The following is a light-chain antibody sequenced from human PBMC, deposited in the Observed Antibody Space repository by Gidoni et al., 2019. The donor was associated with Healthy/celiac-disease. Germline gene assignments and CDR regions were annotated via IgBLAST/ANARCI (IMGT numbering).Light chain of an antibody. CDR1: QSISSY. J-gene: IGKJ4*01. CDR3: QQSYSTPRV. Sequence: DIQMTQSPSSLSASVGDRVTITCRASQSISSYLNWYQQKPGKAPKLLIYAASSLQSGVPSRFSGSGSGTDVTLTISSLQPEDFATYYCQQSYSTPRVFGGGTKVEIK. CDR2: AAS. V-gene: IGKV1-39*01.